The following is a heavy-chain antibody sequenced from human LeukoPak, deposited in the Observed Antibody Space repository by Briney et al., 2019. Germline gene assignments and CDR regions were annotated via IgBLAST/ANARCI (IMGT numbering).Heavy chain of an antibody. J-gene: IGHJ5*02. CDR1: GGSITRSKW. Sequence: SETLSLTCAVSGGSITRSKWWSWVRQPPGKGLEWIGEIYYTGNTNYNPSLKSRVTISVDKSNNQFSLNLSSVTAADTAVYYCAKSNAWDWFDPWGQGTLVTVSS. V-gene: IGHV4-4*02. CDR3: AKSNAWDWFDP. CDR2: IYYTGNT. D-gene: IGHD4-11*01.